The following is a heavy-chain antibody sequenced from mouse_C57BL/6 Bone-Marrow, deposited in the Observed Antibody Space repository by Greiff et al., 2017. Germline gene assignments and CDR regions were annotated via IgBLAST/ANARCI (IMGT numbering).Heavy chain of an antibody. J-gene: IGHJ3*01. D-gene: IGHD3-2*02. CDR1: GYSITSGYY. CDR3: AREPDSSGWAGFAY. Sequence: EVQLQESGPGLVKPSQSLSLTCSVTGYSITSGYYWNWIRQFPGNKLEWMGYISYDGSNNYNPSLKNRISITRDTSKNQFFLKLNSVTTEDTATYYCAREPDSSGWAGFAYWGQGTLVTVSA. V-gene: IGHV3-6*01. CDR2: ISYDGSN.